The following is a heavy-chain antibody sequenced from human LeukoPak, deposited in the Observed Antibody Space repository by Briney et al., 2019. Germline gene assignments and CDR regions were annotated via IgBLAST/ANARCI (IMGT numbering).Heavy chain of an antibody. CDR3: ARGRIVVITSYYYYYMDV. CDR1: GGTFSSYA. J-gene: IGHJ6*03. Sequence: SVKVSCKASGGTFSSYAISWVRQAPGQGLEWMGGIIPIFGTANYAQKFQGRVTITADESTSTAYMELSSLRSEDTAVYYCARGRIVVITSYYYYYMDVWGKGTLVTISS. D-gene: IGHD3-22*01. CDR2: IIPIFGTA. V-gene: IGHV1-69*01.